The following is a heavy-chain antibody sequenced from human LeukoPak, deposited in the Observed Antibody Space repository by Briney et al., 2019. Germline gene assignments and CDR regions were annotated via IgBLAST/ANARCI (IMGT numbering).Heavy chain of an antibody. J-gene: IGHJ4*02. CDR2: VRPGDSAR. V-gene: IGHV3-48*02. CDR1: GFTFSNYP. Sequence: GGSLRLSCAAFGFTFSNYPMNWVRQAPGKGLEWVSNVRPGDSARSYADSVRGRFTISRDDAKNSLYLQMSSLRDEDTAVYYCATDSHYAFDFWGLGTLVTVSS. CDR3: ATDSHYAFDF. D-gene: IGHD4-17*01.